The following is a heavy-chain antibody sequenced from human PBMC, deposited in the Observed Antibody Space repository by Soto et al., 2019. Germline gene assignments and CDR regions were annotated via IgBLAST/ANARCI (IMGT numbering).Heavy chain of an antibody. CDR3: ARETVCCFDP. CDR2: MNANSGNT. D-gene: IGHD3-16*01. V-gene: IGHV1-8*01. J-gene: IGHJ5*02. Sequence: QVQLVQSGAEVKKPGASVKVSCKASGYTFTSYDINWVRQATGQGLEWMGWMNANSGNTGFAQKFQGRVTMTRNTSTTTAYMELSSLSLEDTAVYYCARETVCCFDPWGQGALVTVSS. CDR1: GYTFTSYD.